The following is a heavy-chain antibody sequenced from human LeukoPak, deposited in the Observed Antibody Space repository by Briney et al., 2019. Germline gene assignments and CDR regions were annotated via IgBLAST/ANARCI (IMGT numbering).Heavy chain of an antibody. Sequence: PGGSLRLSCAASGFTFSSYWMSWVRQAPGKGLEWAANIKQDGSEKYYVDSVKGRFTISRDSAKNSLYLQMNSLRAEDTAVYYCARETHGDYMDVWGKGTTVTVSS. D-gene: IGHD3-10*01. J-gene: IGHJ6*03. CDR3: ARETHGDYMDV. CDR2: IKQDGSEK. V-gene: IGHV3-7*01. CDR1: GFTFSSYW.